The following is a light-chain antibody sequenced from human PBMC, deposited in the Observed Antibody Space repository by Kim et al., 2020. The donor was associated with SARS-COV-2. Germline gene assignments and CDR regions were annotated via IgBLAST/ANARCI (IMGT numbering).Light chain of an antibody. CDR1: ATNIGSQA. J-gene: IGLJ3*02. CDR2: NTH. V-gene: IGLV1-44*01. Sequence: GQRVTIPCSGSATNIGSQAVTGYQVFPGAAPKPLIYNTHERPPGVPAGFSGPRSGTSASLAISGLLSEDGADYYCATWEDSLNGWVFGGGTQLTVL. CDR3: ATWEDSLNGWV.